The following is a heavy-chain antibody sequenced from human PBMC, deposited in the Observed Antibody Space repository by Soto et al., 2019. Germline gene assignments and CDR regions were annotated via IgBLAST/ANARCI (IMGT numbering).Heavy chain of an antibody. V-gene: IGHV1-46*01. J-gene: IGHJ3*02. CDR3: ARDQRVVVAEHNDALDI. CDR1: GYTFTSYY. D-gene: IGHD2-15*01. CDR2: INPSGGST. Sequence: QVQLVQSGAEVTKPGASVKVSCKASGYTFTSYYMHWVRQAPGQVLEWMGIINPSGGSTSYAQKFQGRGTMTRYTSTSTVYMELSSLRSEDTAVYYCARDQRVVVAEHNDALDIWGQGTMVTVSS.